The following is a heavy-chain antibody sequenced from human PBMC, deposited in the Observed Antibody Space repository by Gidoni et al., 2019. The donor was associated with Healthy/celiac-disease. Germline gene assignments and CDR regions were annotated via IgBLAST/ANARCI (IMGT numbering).Heavy chain of an antibody. CDR1: GFTFSSYN. Sequence: EVQLVESGGALVPPGGSLRLSCAASGFTFSSYNMNWVRQAPGKGLEWVSYITTSSSTIYYADSLQGRFTISRDNGKNSLYLQMNSLRAEDTAVYYCARDLGVTVSDAFDIWGQGTMVTVSS. CDR3: ARDLGVTVSDAFDI. D-gene: IGHD3-16*01. V-gene: IGHV3-48*01. CDR2: ITTSSSTI. J-gene: IGHJ3*02.